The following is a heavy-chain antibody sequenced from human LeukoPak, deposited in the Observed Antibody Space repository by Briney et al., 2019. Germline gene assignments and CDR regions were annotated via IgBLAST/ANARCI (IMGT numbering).Heavy chain of an antibody. CDR3: ARVNRGYDY. J-gene: IGHJ4*02. D-gene: IGHD5-12*01. CDR2: INGDGDNT. V-gene: IGHV3-64*01. CDR1: GFTFGTYS. Sequence: GGSLRLSCAASGFTFGTYSMHWVRQAPGKGLEYVSAINGDGDNTFYANSVMGRFTIPRDNSKNTLYLQMGSLRPEDMAVYYCARVNRGYDYWGQGTLVTVSS.